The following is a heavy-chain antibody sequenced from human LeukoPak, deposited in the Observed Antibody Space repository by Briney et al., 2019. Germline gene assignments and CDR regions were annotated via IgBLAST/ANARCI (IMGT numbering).Heavy chain of an antibody. Sequence: GGSLRLSCTPSGFIFGDYAMSWFRHAPGKGLEWVVFIRSKAYGVTSEYAASVKGRFSISRDDSTSIAYLQINSLRTEDTAVYYCTREDGGASEEWGQGTLVAVSS. CDR3: TREDGGASEE. CDR1: GFIFGDYA. D-gene: IGHD1-26*01. J-gene: IGHJ4*02. V-gene: IGHV3-49*03. CDR2: IRSKAYGVTS.